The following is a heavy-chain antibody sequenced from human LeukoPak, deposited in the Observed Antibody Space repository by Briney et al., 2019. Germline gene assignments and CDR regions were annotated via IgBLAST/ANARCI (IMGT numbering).Heavy chain of an antibody. CDR3: ARDLGDTIFGVPYNWFDP. Sequence: ASVKVSCKASGYAFTSYYMHWVRQAPGQGLEWMGIINPSGGSTSYAQKFQGRVTMTRDMSTSTVYMELSSLRSEDTAVYYCARDLGDTIFGVPYNWFDPWGQGTLVTVSS. J-gene: IGHJ5*02. CDR2: INPSGGST. D-gene: IGHD3-3*01. CDR1: GYAFTSYY. V-gene: IGHV1-46*01.